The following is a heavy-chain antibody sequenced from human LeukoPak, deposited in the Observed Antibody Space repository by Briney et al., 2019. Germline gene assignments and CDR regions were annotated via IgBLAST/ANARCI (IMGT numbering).Heavy chain of an antibody. V-gene: IGHV1-24*01. J-gene: IGHJ6*02. CDR2: FDPEDGET. CDR3: ATDSSGSYSYYGMDV. D-gene: IGHD1-26*01. CDR1: GYTLTELS. Sequence: ASVKVSCKASGYTLTELSMHWVRQAPGKGLEWMGGFDPEDGETIYAQKFQGRVTMTEDTSTDTAYMELSSLRSEGTAVYYCATDSSGSYSYYGMDVWGQGTTVTVSS.